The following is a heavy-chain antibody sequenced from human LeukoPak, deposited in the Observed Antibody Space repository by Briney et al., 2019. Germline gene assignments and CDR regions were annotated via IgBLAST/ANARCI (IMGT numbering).Heavy chain of an antibody. J-gene: IGHJ4*02. D-gene: IGHD4/OR15-4a*01. CDR1: GFTFSDHH. CDR2: VSTSGNTI. Sequence: RSGGSLRLSCAASGFTFSDHHMSWIRQAPGKGLEWVSYVSTSGNTINYADSVKGRFTISRDNAKKSLFLQMNSLRADDTAVCFCARDPLTLRGPESYFDSWGQGTLVSVSS. V-gene: IGHV3-11*01. CDR3: ARDPLTLRGPESYFDS.